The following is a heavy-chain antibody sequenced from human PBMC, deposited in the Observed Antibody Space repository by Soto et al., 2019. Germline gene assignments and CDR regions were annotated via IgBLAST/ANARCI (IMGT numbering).Heavy chain of an antibody. J-gene: IGHJ5*02. CDR2: INHSGST. Sequence: QVQLQQWGAGLLKPSETLSLTCAVYGGSFSGYYWSWIRQPPGKGLECIGEINHSGSTNYNPSLKSRVTISVDTSKNQFSLKLSSVTAADTAVYYCASHLVVVAATRESRWFDPWGQGTLVTVSS. CDR1: GGSFSGYY. D-gene: IGHD2-15*01. CDR3: ASHLVVVAATRESRWFDP. V-gene: IGHV4-34*01.